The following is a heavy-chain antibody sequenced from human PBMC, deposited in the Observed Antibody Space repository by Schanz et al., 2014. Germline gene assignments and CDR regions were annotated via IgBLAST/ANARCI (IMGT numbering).Heavy chain of an antibody. Sequence: QVQLVESGGGVVQPGRSLRLSCAASGFTVRSYAMHWVRQAPGKGLEWVAAISYDGSNQYYTDSVKGRFTVSRDNSKNTVYLQMNSLRAEEPAVYYCAKEESPPSLVDYWGQGTLVTVSS. CDR1: GFTVRSYA. CDR2: ISYDGSNQ. J-gene: IGHJ4*02. V-gene: IGHV3-30*04. CDR3: AKEESPPSLVDY.